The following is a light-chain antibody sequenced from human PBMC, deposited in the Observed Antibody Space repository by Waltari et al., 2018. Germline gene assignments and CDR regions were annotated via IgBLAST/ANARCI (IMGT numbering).Light chain of an antibody. CDR1: QSVSSY. CDR2: DAS. J-gene: IGKJ5*01. Sequence: EIVLTQSPATLSLSPGGRATLSCRASQSVSSYLAWYQQKPGQAPRLLIYDASNRATGTPAMFSGSGSGTDFTLTISSLEPEVFAVYYCQQRSNSPITFGQVTRLEIK. V-gene: IGKV3-11*01. CDR3: QQRSNSPIT.